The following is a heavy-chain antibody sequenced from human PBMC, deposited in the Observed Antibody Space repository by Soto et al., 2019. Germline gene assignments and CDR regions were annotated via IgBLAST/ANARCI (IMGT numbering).Heavy chain of an antibody. V-gene: IGHV3-11*06. Sequence: GGSLRLSCAASGFTFSDYYMSWIRQAPGKGLEWVSYISSSSSYTNCADSVKGRFTISRDNAKNSLYLQMNSLRAEDTAVYYCARDDEYAAVAEFDYWGQGTLVTVSS. J-gene: IGHJ4*02. CDR1: GFTFSDYY. CDR2: ISSSSSYT. D-gene: IGHD6-19*01. CDR3: ARDDEYAAVAEFDY.